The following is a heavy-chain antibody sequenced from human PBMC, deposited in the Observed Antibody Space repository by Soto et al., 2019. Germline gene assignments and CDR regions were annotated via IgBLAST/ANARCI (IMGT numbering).Heavy chain of an antibody. V-gene: IGHV3-21*01. CDR2: ISSSSSYI. Sequence: GGSLRLSCAASGFTFSSYSMNWVRQAPGKGLEWVSSISSSSSYIYYADSVKGRFTISRDNAKNSLYLQMNSLRAEDTAVYYCASVKSRRSTSWANFDYWGQGTLVTVSS. CDR3: ASVKSRRSTSWANFDY. D-gene: IGHD2-2*01. CDR1: GFTFSSYS. J-gene: IGHJ4*02.